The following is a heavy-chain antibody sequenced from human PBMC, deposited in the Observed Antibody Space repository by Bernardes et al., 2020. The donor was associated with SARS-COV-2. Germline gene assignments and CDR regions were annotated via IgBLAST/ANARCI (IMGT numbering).Heavy chain of an antibody. CDR3: AREEGGSSGWYFY. CDR2: INSDGSTT. Sequence: GGSLRLSRAASGFTFSSYWMHWVRQAPGKGLVWVSRINSDGSTTNYADSVKGRFTISRDNTKNTLYLQMSTLRAEDTAVYYCAREEGGSSGWYFYWGQGTLVTVSS. J-gene: IGHJ4*02. D-gene: IGHD6-19*01. CDR1: GFTFSSYW. V-gene: IGHV3-74*01.